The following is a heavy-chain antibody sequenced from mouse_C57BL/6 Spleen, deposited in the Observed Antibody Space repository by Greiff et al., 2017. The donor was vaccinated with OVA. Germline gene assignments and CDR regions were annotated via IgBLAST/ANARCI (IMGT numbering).Heavy chain of an antibody. CDR3: AREGSSGYPSMDN. Sequence: QVQLQQPGAELVKPGASVKLSCKASGYTFTSYWMQWVKQRPGQGLEWIGEIDPSDSYTNYNQQFKGKATLTVATSSSTAYMQISGLTSEVSAVYYSAREGSSGYPSMDNWGQGTSVTVSS. CDR2: IDPSDSYT. CDR1: GYTFTSYW. V-gene: IGHV1-50*01. J-gene: IGHJ4*01. D-gene: IGHD3-2*02.